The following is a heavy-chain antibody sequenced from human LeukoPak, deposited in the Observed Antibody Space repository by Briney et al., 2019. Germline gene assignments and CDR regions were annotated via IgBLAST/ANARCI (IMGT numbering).Heavy chain of an antibody. CDR3: ARSDYSGSGTYTEFDAFDI. V-gene: IGHV4-34*01. D-gene: IGHD3-10*01. CDR1: GGSFSGYY. Sequence: SETLSLTCAVYGGSFSGYYWSWIRQPPGKGLEWIGEINHSGSTSYNPSLKSRDTISMDTSKNQFSLKLSSVTAADSAVYYCARSDYSGSGTYTEFDAFDIWGQGPMVTVSS. CDR2: INHSGST. J-gene: IGHJ3*02.